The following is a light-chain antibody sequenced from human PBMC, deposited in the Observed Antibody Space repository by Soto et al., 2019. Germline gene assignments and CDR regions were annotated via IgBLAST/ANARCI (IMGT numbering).Light chain of an antibody. Sequence: QSALTQPASVSGSPGQSITISCTGTSSDGGGYNYVSWYQQHPGKAPKLMIYDVSNRPSGVSNRFSGSKSGNTASLTISGLQAEDEADYYCSSYTSSSTLDVVGTGTKVTVL. CDR3: SSYTSSSTLDV. V-gene: IGLV2-14*01. J-gene: IGLJ1*01. CDR1: SSDGGGYNY. CDR2: DVS.